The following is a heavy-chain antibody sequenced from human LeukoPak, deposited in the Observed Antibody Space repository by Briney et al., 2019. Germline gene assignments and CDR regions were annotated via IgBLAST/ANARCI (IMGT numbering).Heavy chain of an antibody. CDR1: GFTFSSYS. CDR2: IRSNSRHI. V-gene: IGHV3-21*01. CDR3: ATESIGRHYDY. J-gene: IGHJ4*02. D-gene: IGHD3-3*02. Sequence: PGGSLRLSCAASGFTFSSYSMNWVRQAPGKGLEWVSSIRSNSRHIYYADSVEGRFTISRDDAKNSLYLQMNSLRAEDTAVYYCATESIGRHYDYWGQGTLLTVSS.